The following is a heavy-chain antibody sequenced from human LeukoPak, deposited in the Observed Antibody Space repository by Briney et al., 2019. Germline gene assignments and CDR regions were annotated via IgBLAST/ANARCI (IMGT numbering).Heavy chain of an antibody. V-gene: IGHV1-8*01. CDR3: ARVYDSGSYSCPH. J-gene: IGHJ4*02. D-gene: IGHD3-10*01. CDR2: MNPNSGNT. Sequence: EASVKVSCTASGYTFTSYDINWVRQATGQGLEWMGWMNPNSGNTGYAQKFQGRVTMTRNTSISTAYMELSSLRSEDTAVYYCARVYDSGSYSCPHWGQGTLVTVSS. CDR1: GYTFTSYD.